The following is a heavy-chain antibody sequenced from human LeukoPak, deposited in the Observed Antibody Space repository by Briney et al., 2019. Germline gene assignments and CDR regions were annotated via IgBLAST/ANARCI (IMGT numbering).Heavy chain of an antibody. V-gene: IGHV3-23*01. CDR3: AKGYSSGWYDAFDI. J-gene: IGHJ3*02. Sequence: QPGGSLRLSCAASGLTFSTYAMSWLRQAPGKGLEWVSTITGSGGSTYDADSVQGRFTISRDNSKDTLYLQMSSLRAEDTAVYYCAKGYSSGWYDAFDIWGQGTMVTVSS. D-gene: IGHD6-19*01. CDR1: GLTFSTYA. CDR2: ITGSGGST.